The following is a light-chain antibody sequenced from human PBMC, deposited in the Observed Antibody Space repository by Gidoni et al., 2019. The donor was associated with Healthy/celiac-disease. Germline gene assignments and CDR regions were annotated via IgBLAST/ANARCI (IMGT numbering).Light chain of an antibody. CDR3: QPSYSTPMT. Sequence: DIQMTQSPSSLSASVGDRVTITCRASQSISSYLNWYQQNPGKAPKLLIYAASSLQSGVPSMFSGRGSGTDFTLTISRLQPEAFATYSCQPSYSTPMTFGQGTKVEIK. CDR1: QSISSY. CDR2: AAS. V-gene: IGKV1-39*01. J-gene: IGKJ1*01.